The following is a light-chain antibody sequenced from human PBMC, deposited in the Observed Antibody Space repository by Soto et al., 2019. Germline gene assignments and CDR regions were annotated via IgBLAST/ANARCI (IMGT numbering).Light chain of an antibody. CDR1: QSVSSN. CDR2: GAS. J-gene: IGKJ5*01. CDR3: RQRTNWHPIN. Sequence: IVLTQSPATLSLSPGERATLSCRASQSVSSNLAWYQQKPGKAPRLLIYGASTRATGIPARFSGSGSGTDFNLTISRLEPEDFAVYYCRQRTNWHPINFGQAPRLEIK. V-gene: IGKV3D-11*02.